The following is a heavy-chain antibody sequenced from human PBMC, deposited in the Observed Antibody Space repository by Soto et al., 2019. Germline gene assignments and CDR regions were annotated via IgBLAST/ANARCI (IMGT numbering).Heavy chain of an antibody. CDR2: LSDSGST. V-gene: IGHV4-59*01. CDR1: GGSISGYF. CDR3: ARASSGWYADSYGMDV. D-gene: IGHD6-19*01. J-gene: IGHJ6*02. Sequence: PSETLSLTCTVSGGSISGYFWSWIRQPPGKGLECIGYLSDSGSTDYTPSLNSRVTISVDTSKNQFSLKLSSVTAADTAVYYCARASSGWYADSYGMDVWGQGTTVTVSS.